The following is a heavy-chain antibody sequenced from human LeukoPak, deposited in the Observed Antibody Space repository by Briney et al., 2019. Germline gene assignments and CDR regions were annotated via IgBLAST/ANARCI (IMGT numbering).Heavy chain of an antibody. CDR2: ISTSYSGI. Sequence: GGSLRLSCAASGFIVSRYSMTWVRQAPGKGLEWVSSISTSYSGIYYADSVKGRFTISRDNSKNTLYLQMNSLRAEDTAVYYCATLGWNRYYYYYMDVWGKGTTVTVSS. V-gene: IGHV3-48*01. CDR3: ATLGWNRYYYYYMDV. CDR1: GFIVSRYS. D-gene: IGHD1-1*01. J-gene: IGHJ6*03.